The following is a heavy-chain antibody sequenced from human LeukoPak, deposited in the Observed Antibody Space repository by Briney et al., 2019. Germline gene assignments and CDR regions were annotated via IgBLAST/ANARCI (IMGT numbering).Heavy chain of an antibody. D-gene: IGHD3-10*01. V-gene: IGHV1-18*01. Sequence: ASVKVSCKASGYTFTSYGISWVRQAPGQGLEWMGWISAYNGNTNYAQKLQGRVTMTTDTSTSTAYMELRSLRSDDTAVYYCARDRSVLWFGELTIDYWGQGTLVTVSS. CDR3: ARDRSVLWFGELTIDY. CDR1: GYTFTSYG. J-gene: IGHJ4*02. CDR2: ISAYNGNT.